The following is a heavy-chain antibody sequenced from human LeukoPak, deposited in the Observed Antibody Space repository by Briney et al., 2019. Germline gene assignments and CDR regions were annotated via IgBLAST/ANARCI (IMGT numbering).Heavy chain of an antibody. V-gene: IGHV3-11*01. CDR3: AKWKYSNSGIDDY. CDR2: ISSSGSTI. J-gene: IGHJ4*02. CDR1: GFTFSDYY. D-gene: IGHD6-6*01. Sequence: GGSLRLSCAASGFTFSDYYMSWIRQAPGKGLEWVSYISSSGSTIYYADSVKGRFTISRDNSKNMLYLQMNSLRAEDTAVYYCAKWKYSNSGIDDYWGQGTLVTVSS.